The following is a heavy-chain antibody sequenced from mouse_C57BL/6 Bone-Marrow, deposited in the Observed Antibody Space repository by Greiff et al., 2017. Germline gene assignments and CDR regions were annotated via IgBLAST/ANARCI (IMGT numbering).Heavy chain of an antibody. CDR3: ASYYDAMDY. CDR1: GFSLTSYG. J-gene: IGHJ4*01. CDR2: IWSGGST. V-gene: IGHV2-2*01. Sequence: VQLQQSGPGLVQPSQSLSITCTVSGFSLTSYGVHWVRQSPGKGLEWLGVIWSGGSTDYNAAFISRLSISKDNSKSQVFFKMNILQADDTAIYYCASYYDAMDYWGQGTSVTVSS.